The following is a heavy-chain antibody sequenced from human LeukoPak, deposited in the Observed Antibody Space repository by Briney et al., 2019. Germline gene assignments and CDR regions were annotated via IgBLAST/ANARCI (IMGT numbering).Heavy chain of an antibody. CDR2: ITSDGSST. J-gene: IGHJ4*02. V-gene: IGHV3-74*01. D-gene: IGHD5-18*01. CDR3: ARGGYSSAPGQFDC. CDR1: GFTFSSYS. Sequence: PGGSLRLSCAASGFTFSSYSMHWVRQAPGKGLVWVSRITSDGSSTTHADSVKGRFTISRDNAKNTLYLQMNSLRVEDTAVYYCARGGYSSAPGQFDCWGQGTLVTVSP.